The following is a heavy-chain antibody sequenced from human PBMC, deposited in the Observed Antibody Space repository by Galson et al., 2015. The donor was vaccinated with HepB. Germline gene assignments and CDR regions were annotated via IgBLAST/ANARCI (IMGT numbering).Heavy chain of an antibody. J-gene: IGHJ3*01. V-gene: IGHV4-59*01. CDR1: GGSMNDYY. D-gene: IGHD6-19*01. Sequence: SETLSLTCTVSGGSMNDYYWTWIRQPPGKGLEWIGHVYYTGSTQYNPSLRSRVTISIDTSKNQFSLKPTSLTVADTAVYFCARVVGQWLIHDAFDLWGQGTLVTVSS. CDR3: ARVVGQWLIHDAFDL. CDR2: VYYTGST.